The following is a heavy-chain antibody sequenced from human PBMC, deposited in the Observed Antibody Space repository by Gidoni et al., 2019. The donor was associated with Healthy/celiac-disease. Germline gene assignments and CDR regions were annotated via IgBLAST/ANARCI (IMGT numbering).Heavy chain of an antibody. CDR2: ISYDGSNK. Sequence: PGRSLRLSCAASGFPFSSYAMHWVRQAPGKGLEWVAVISYDGSNKYYADSVKGRFTISRDNSKNTLYLQMNSLRAEDTAVYYCAREGGWELYYFDYWGQGTLVTVSS. CDR1: GFPFSSYA. J-gene: IGHJ4*02. CDR3: AREGGWELYYFDY. D-gene: IGHD1-26*01. V-gene: IGHV3-30-3*01.